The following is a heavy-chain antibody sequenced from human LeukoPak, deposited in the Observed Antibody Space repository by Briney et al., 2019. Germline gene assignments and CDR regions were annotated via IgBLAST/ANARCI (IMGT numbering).Heavy chain of an antibody. CDR1: GGSISSGSYY. D-gene: IGHD2-21*02. Sequence: SETLSLTCTVSGGSISSGSYYWSWIRQPAGKGLEWIRRIYTSGSTNYNPSLKSRVTISVDTSKNQFSLKLGSVTASSTAVYYCARETGGGDDLTFDPWGQGTLVTVSS. V-gene: IGHV4-61*02. J-gene: IGHJ5*02. CDR3: ARETGGGDDLTFDP. CDR2: IYTSGST.